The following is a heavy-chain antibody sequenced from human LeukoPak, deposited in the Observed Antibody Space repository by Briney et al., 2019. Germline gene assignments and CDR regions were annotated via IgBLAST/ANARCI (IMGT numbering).Heavy chain of an antibody. D-gene: IGHD3-3*01. V-gene: IGHV1-8*01. J-gene: IGHJ4*02. CDR1: GYTFTSYD. CDR3: ARGQGTIFVVVRSLDY. Sequence: ASVKVSCKASGYTFTSYDINWVRQPTGQGLEWMGWMNPNSGNKGYAQKFQGRVTMTRNTSISTAYMELSSLRSEDTAVYYCARGQGTIFVVVRSLDYWGERTLVTVFS. CDR2: MNPNSGNK.